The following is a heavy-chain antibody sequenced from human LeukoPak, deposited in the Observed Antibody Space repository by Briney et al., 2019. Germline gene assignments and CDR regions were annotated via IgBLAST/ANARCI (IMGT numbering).Heavy chain of an antibody. CDR3: AKWEGTRQFYFGY. J-gene: IGHJ4*02. V-gene: IGHV3-33*06. D-gene: IGHD1-26*01. CDR1: GFSFRDFG. Sequence: GRSLRLSCAASGFSFRDFGFHWVRQAPGKGLEWVAVTWFDGSQKYYADSVKGRFTISRDNSKNTLYLEMNSLRVEDTAVYYCAKWEGTRQFYFGYWGQGALVTVSS. CDR2: TWFDGSQK.